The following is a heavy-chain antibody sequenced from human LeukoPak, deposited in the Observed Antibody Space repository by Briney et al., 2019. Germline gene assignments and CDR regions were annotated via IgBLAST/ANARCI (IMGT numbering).Heavy chain of an antibody. J-gene: IGHJ4*02. D-gene: IGHD2-15*01. V-gene: IGHV1-46*01. CDR2: INPSGGST. CDR1: GYTFTSYY. Sequence: GASVKVSCKASGYTFTSYYMHWVRQAPGQGLEWMGIINPSGGSTSYAQKFQGRVTMTRDMSTSTVNMELSSLRSEDTAVYYCARGGSYCSGGSCFVDWGQGTLVTVSS. CDR3: ARGGSYCSGGSCFVD.